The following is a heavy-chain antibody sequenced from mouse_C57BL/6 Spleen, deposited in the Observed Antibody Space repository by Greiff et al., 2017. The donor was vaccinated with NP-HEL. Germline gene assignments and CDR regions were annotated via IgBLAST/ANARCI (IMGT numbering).Heavy chain of an antibody. CDR2: IDPSDSYT. Sequence: QVQLKQPGAELVMPGASVKLSCKASGYTFTSYWMHWVKQRPGQGLEWIGEIDPSDSYTNYNQKFKGKSTLTVDKSSSTAYMQLSSLTSEDSAVYYCATFYYDYDGFAYWGQGTLVTVSA. D-gene: IGHD2-4*01. J-gene: IGHJ3*01. CDR1: GYTFTSYW. CDR3: ATFYYDYDGFAY. V-gene: IGHV1-69*01.